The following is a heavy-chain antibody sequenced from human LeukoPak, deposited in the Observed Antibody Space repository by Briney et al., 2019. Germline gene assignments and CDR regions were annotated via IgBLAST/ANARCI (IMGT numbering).Heavy chain of an antibody. CDR1: DASISDFH. CDR2: IFNTGDT. V-gene: IGHV4-59*08. Sequence: SETLSLTCTVSDASISDFHWAWIRQPPGKRLEWIGYIFNTGDTNYNPSLKSRATISVHTSKNQFSVRLTSVTAADTAIYYCARHWEYYFDYWGQGTPVTVSS. J-gene: IGHJ4*02. D-gene: IGHD1-26*01. CDR3: ARHWEYYFDY.